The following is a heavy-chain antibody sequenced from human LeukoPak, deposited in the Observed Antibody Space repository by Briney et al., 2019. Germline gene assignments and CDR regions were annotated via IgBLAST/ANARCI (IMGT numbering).Heavy chain of an antibody. D-gene: IGHD6-19*01. CDR1: GFTFTRSA. CDR3: AKDLWTDSSGWNYFDY. CDR2: ITNSGGGT. J-gene: IGHJ4*02. Sequence: GGSLRLSCAASGFTFTRSAMGWVRQAPGKGLEWASCITNSGGGTYYADSVKGRFTISRDNSKNTLYLQMNSLRADDTAVYYCAKDLWTDSSGWNYFDYWGQGTLVTVSS. V-gene: IGHV3-23*01.